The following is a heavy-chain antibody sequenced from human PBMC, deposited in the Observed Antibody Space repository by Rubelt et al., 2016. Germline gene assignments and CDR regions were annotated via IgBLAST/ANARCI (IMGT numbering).Heavy chain of an antibody. CDR1: GFTFSSYS. Sequence: EVQLVESGGGLVKPGGSLRLSCAASGFTFSSYSMNWVRQAPGKGLEWVSGISWNSGSIGYADSVKGRFTISRDNAKYSLYLKMNSLRAEETALYYCAKDTLGRSWLTSDYWGQGSLVTVSS. J-gene: IGHJ4*02. V-gene: IGHV3-9*01. CDR2: ISWNSGSI. CDR3: AKDTLGRSWLTSDY. D-gene: IGHD6-13*01.